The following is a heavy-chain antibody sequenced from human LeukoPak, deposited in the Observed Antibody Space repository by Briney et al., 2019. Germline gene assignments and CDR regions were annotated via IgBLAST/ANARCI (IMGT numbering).Heavy chain of an antibody. D-gene: IGHD3-3*01. CDR3: AKDYGVTIFGVPLG. CDR2: ISGRGGST. V-gene: IGHV3-23*01. Sequence: PGGSLRLSCAASGFTFSSDAMSWVRQAPGKGLGWVSAISGRGGSTYYADSGKGRSTISRDNPKNTLYLTMNRLRAEDTAVYYCAKDYGVTIFGVPLGWGQGTLVTVSS. CDR1: GFTFSSDA. J-gene: IGHJ4*02.